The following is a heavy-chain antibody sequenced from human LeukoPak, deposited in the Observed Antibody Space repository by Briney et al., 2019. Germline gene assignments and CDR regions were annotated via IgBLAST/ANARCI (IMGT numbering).Heavy chain of an antibody. CDR2: IYHSGST. CDR3: ARDSSGYYYVDY. CDR1: GYSISSGYY. J-gene: IGHJ4*02. D-gene: IGHD3-22*01. V-gene: IGHV4-38-2*02. Sequence: SETLSLTCTVSGYSISSGYYWGWIRQPPGKGLEWIGSIYHSGSTYYNPSLKSRVTISVDTSKNQFSLKPSSVTAADTAVYYCARDSSGYYYVDYWGQGTLVTVSS.